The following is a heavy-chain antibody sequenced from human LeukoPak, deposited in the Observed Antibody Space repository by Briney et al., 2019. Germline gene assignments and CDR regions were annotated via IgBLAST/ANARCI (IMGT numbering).Heavy chain of an antibody. CDR3: AGERGEEYSSGWYKTNFFYN. Sequence: PSETLSLTCTVSGDSFTSVTDYWAWIRQPPGKGLEWIATGDYSGGTYYNPSLESRVAISADMSKNQISLQLTSVTGADTAVYYCAGERGEEYSSGWYKTNFFYNWGQGVRVTVSS. CDR2: GDYSGGT. CDR1: GDSFTSVTDY. D-gene: IGHD6-19*01. J-gene: IGHJ4*02. V-gene: IGHV4-39*07.